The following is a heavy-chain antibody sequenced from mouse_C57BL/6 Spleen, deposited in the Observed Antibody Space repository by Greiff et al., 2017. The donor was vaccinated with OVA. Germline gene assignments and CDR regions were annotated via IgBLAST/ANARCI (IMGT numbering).Heavy chain of an antibody. CDR3: TRDDGAFAD. Sequence: EVQRVESGEGLVKPGGSLKLSCAASGFTFSSSAMSWVRQTPEKRLEWVAYISSGGDYIYYADTVKGRFTISRDNARNTLYLQMSSLKSEDTAMYYCTRDDGAFADWGQGTLVTVSA. J-gene: IGHJ3*01. CDR2: ISSGGDYI. CDR1: GFTFSSSA. V-gene: IGHV5-9-1*02. D-gene: IGHD1-2*01.